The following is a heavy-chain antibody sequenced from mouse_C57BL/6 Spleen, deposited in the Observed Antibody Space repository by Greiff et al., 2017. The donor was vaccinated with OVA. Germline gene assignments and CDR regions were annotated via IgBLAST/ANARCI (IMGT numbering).Heavy chain of an antibody. CDR3: TRDRTTVAMDY. J-gene: IGHJ4*01. Sequence: EVQRVESGEGLVKPGGSLKLSCAASGFTFSSYAMSWVRQTPEKRLEWVAYISSGGYYIYYADTVKGRFTISRDNARNTLYLQMSSLKSEDTAMYYCTRDRTTVAMDYWGQGTSVTVSS. CDR2: ISSGGYYI. D-gene: IGHD1-1*01. V-gene: IGHV5-9-1*02. CDR1: GFTFSSYA.